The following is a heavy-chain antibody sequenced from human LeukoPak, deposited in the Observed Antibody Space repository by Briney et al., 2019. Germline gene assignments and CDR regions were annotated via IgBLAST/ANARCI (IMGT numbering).Heavy chain of an antibody. D-gene: IGHD6-19*01. V-gene: IGHV3-20*04. CDR1: GFILNDYG. J-gene: IGHJ6*03. CDR3: ARVSGWDYDYYYMDV. CDR2: INWNGGST. Sequence: GGSLRLFCAASGFILNDYGVSWVRQAPGKGLEWVSGINWNGGSTGYGDSVKGRFTISRDDGRNSLYLQMDSLRAEDTAVYYCARVSGWDYDYYYMDVWGKGTTVTVSS.